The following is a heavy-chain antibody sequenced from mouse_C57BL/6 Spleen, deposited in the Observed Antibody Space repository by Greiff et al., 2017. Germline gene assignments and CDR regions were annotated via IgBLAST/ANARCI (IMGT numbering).Heavy chain of an antibody. V-gene: IGHV1-7*01. Sequence: QVQLQQSGAELAKPGASVKLSCKASGYTFTSYWMHWVKQRPGQGLEWIGYINPSRGYTKYNQKVKDKANLTADKSSSPAYMQLSSLTYEDSAVYYCASLEYYSNPFDYGGQGTTLTVSS. CDR3: ASLEYYSNPFDY. D-gene: IGHD2-5*01. CDR2: INPSRGYT. J-gene: IGHJ2*01. CDR1: GYTFTSYW.